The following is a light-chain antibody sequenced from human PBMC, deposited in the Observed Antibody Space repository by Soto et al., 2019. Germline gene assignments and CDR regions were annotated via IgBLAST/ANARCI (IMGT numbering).Light chain of an antibody. Sequence: EIVLTQSPFTLSLSPVERATLSCSASQSVSSSFLAWYQQKPGQAPRLLIYGASNRATGIPDRFSGSGSGTDFTLTISRLEPEDFAVYYCQQYVTSPWAFGQGTKVDIK. CDR1: QSVSSSF. CDR2: GAS. CDR3: QQYVTSPWA. J-gene: IGKJ1*01. V-gene: IGKV3-20*01.